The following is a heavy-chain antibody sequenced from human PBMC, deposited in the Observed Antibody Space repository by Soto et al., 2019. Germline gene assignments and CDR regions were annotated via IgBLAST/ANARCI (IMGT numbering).Heavy chain of an antibody. CDR1: GVSFSGYA. J-gene: IGHJ4*02. CDR2: IMPLFGKP. CDR3: ASASVAGWPYYFDY. V-gene: IGHV1-69*13. Sequence: EASVKVSCKASGVSFSGYAFSWVRQAPGQGLEWMGGIMPLFGKPDYAQKFQGRVTITADESTSTTYMELSSLRSDDTAMHFCASASVAGWPYYFDYWGQGTRVTVSS.